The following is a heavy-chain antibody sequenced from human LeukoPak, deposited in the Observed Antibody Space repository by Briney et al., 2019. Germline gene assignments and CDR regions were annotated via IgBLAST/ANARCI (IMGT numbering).Heavy chain of an antibody. CDR1: GYTLTSYD. CDR3: AKDQGFYGSGSYKEYFQH. J-gene: IGHJ1*01. CDR2: MNPNSGRT. D-gene: IGHD3-10*01. V-gene: IGHV1-8*01. Sequence: ASVKVSCKASGYTLTSYDINWVRQATGQGLEWMGWMNPNSGRTGYAQNFQGRITITRNTSISTAYMELSSLRAEDTAVYYCAKDQGFYGSGSYKEYFQHWGQGTLVTVSS.